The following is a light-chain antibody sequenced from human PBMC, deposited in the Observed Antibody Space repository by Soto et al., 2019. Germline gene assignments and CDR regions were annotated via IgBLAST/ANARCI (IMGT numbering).Light chain of an antibody. CDR1: QHITTW. CDR3: QQYNSYST. J-gene: IGKJ1*01. V-gene: IGKV1-5*01. CDR2: DAS. Sequence: DIQMTQSPSTLSASVGDRVTITCRASQHITTWLAWYQQKPGKAPKLLIFDASTLESGVPSRFSGSGSGTEFTLTISSLQPDDFATYYCQQYNSYSTFGQGTRVEIK.